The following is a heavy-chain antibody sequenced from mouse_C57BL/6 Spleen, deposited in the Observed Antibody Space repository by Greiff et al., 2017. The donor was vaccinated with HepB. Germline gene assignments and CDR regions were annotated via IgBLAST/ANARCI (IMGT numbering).Heavy chain of an antibody. V-gene: IGHV5-6*01. Sequence: DVQLVESGGDLVKPGGSLKLSCAASGFTFSSYGMSWVRQTPDKRLEWVATISSGGSYTYYPDSVKGRFTISRDNAKNTLYLQMSSLKSEDTAMYYCARGQKGSYFDHWGQGTTLTVSS. CDR3: ARGQKGSYFDH. D-gene: IGHD3-3*01. CDR2: ISSGGSYT. CDR1: GFTFSSYG. J-gene: IGHJ2*01.